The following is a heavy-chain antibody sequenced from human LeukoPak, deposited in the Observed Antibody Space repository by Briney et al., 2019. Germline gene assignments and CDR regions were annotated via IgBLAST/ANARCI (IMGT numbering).Heavy chain of an antibody. V-gene: IGHV3-72*01. J-gene: IGHJ4*02. CDR1: GFAITDHH. Sequence: PGGSLRLSCAASGFAITDHHMAWVRQAPGKGMGWVGRSQTTKPNSCTTEYAASVKGRFTISRDDSKNSLYLQLNSLKTEDTAVYYCVRVVTTSSGWYHFDNWGQGTLVTVSS. CDR3: VRVVTTSSGWYHFDN. CDR2: SQTTKPNSCTT. D-gene: IGHD6-13*01.